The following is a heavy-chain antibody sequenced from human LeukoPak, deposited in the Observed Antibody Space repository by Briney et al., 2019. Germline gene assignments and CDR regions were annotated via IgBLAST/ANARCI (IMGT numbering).Heavy chain of an antibody. J-gene: IGHJ4*02. CDR3: AKRLWDVGDVAAANPLAS. CDR1: GFTYSSHA. D-gene: IGHD6-13*01. CDR2: ISASGGTS. Sequence: GGSLRLSCAASGFTYSSHAMSWVRQTPGKGLQWVSSISASGGTSKYADSVRGRFTIFRDNSKNTLYLQLTSLQVEDAAVYYCAKRLWDVGDVAAANPLASWGQGTLVTVSS. V-gene: IGHV3-23*01.